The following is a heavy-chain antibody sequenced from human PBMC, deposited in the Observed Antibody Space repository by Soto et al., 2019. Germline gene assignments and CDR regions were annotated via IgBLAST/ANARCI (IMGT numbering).Heavy chain of an antibody. J-gene: IGHJ4*02. CDR2: IYYSGST. CDR1: GGSINSAGYY. V-gene: IGHV4-31*03. D-gene: IGHD3-10*01. Sequence: QVQLQESGPGLVKPSQTLSLTCTVSGGSINSAGYYWTWVRQLPGKGLEWIGYIYYSGSTYYNPSRRSGLTISIDTAKNQSSLRLTYVTAADTVVDYCARYYYGSGSYSYFDYWGQGTLVAVSS. CDR3: ARYYYGSGSYSYFDY.